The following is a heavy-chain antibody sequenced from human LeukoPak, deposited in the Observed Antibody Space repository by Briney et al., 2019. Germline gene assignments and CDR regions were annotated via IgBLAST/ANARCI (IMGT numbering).Heavy chain of an antibody. J-gene: IGHJ5*02. V-gene: IGHV1-18*04. D-gene: IGHD3-10*01. CDR2: ISAYNGNT. CDR1: GYTFTSYG. CDR3: ARVLHYGSGSYYNDYWFDP. Sequence: ASVKVSCKASGYTFTSYGISWVRQAPGQGLEWMGWISAYNGNTNYAQKLQGRVTMTTDTSTSTAYMELRSLRSDETAVYYCARVLHYGSGSYYNDYWFDPWGQGTLVTVSS.